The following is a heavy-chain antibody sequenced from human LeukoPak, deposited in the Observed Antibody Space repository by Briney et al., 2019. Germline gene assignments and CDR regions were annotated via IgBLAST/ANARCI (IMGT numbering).Heavy chain of an antibody. D-gene: IGHD1-26*01. CDR3: ASYLTSIPSGMDV. J-gene: IGHJ6*02. CDR1: GFTFSRYA. V-gene: IGHV3-64D*06. CDR2: ISSNGGST. Sequence: PGGSLRLSCSASGFTFSRYAMHWVRQAPGKGLEYVSAISSNGGSTYYADSVKGRFTISRDNSRNTLHLQMSSLRAEDTAVYYCASYLTSIPSGMDVWGQGATVTVSS.